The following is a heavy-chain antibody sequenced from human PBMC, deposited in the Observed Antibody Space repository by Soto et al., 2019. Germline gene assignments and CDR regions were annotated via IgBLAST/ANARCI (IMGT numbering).Heavy chain of an antibody. CDR1: GGSISSSSYY. D-gene: IGHD3-3*01. V-gene: IGHV4-39*01. J-gene: IGHJ4*02. Sequence: QLQLQESGPGLVKPSETLSLTCTVSGGSISSSSYYCVWIRQPPGKGLEWIGCIYYSGSTYYNPSLKSRVTISVDTSKNQFSLKLSSVTAADTAVYYCAGQIWSGYYWGQGTLVTVSS. CDR2: IYYSGST. CDR3: AGQIWSGYY.